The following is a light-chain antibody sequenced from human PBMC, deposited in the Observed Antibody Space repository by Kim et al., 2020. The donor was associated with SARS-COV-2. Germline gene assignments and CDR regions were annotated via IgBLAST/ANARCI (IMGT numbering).Light chain of an antibody. Sequence: ALGQTVRITCQGDSLRIYYASWYQKKPGQAPVLVINAKDNRPSGIPDRLSGSTSGNTASLTITGAQAEDEADYYCKSRDSSGNHLVFGGGTKVTVL. J-gene: IGLJ3*02. CDR3: KSRDSSGNHLV. V-gene: IGLV3-19*01. CDR2: AKD. CDR1: SLRIYY.